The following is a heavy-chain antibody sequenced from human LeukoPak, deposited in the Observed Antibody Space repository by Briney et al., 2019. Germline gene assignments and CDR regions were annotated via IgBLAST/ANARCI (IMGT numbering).Heavy chain of an antibody. CDR3: ARDRIVLMVYARQYYMDV. V-gene: IGHV3-7*01. CDR1: GFTFSSYW. J-gene: IGHJ6*03. D-gene: IGHD2-8*01. CDR2: IKQDGSEK. Sequence: PGGSLRLSCAASGFTFSSYWMSWVRQAPGKGLEWVANIKQDGSEKYYVDSVKGRFTISRDNAKNSLYLQMNSLRAEDTAVYYCARDRIVLMVYARQYYMDVWGKGTTVTVSS.